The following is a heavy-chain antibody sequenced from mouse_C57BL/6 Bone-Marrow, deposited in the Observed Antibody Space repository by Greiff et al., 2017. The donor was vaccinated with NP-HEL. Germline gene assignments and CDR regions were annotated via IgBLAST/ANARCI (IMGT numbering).Heavy chain of an antibody. CDR3: ASDGSSTWFAY. CDR2: INPSTGGT. D-gene: IGHD1-1*01. CDR1: GYSFTGYY. Sequence: EVKLVESGPELVKPGASVKISCKASGYSFTGYYMNWVKQSPEKSLEWIGEINPSTGGTTYNQKFKAKATLTVDKSSSTAYMQLKSLTSEDSAVHYCASDGSSTWFAYWGQGTLVTVSA. V-gene: IGHV1-42*01. J-gene: IGHJ3*01.